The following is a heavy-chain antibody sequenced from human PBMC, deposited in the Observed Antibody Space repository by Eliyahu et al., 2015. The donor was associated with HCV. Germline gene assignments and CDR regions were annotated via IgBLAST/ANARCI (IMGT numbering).Heavy chain of an antibody. CDR1: GGALSSYP. D-gene: IGHD6-13*01. CDR3: ARVNQGSWFNYYGMDV. Sequence: QEQLVQSGAEVKKPGSSVRVSCKASGGALSSYPINWVRRRPWTGAWVVGGVLPILGTANYAQKFQGRVTITADKSTGTAYMNLSSLRSEDTAVYYCARVNQGSWFNYYGMDVWGQGTTVHRLL. CDR2: VLPILGTA. J-gene: IGHJ6*02. V-gene: IGHV1-69*06.